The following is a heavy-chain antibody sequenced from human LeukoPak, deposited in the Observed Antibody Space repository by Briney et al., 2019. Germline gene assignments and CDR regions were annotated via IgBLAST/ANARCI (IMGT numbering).Heavy chain of an antibody. CDR3: ARDRNWGQAPPDY. J-gene: IGHJ4*02. Sequence: GGSLRLSCGASGFTFSGYAMSWVRQAPGKGLEWVSAISGSGGSTYYADAVKGRFTISRDNAKNSLYLQMNSLRAEDTAVYYCARDRNWGQAPPDYWGQGTLVTVSS. D-gene: IGHD7-27*01. V-gene: IGHV3-23*01. CDR1: GFTFSGYA. CDR2: ISGSGGST.